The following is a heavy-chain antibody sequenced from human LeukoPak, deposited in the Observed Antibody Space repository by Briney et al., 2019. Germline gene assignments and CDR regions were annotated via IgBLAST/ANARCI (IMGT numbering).Heavy chain of an antibody. D-gene: IGHD6-19*01. Sequence: TGGSLRLSCAASGFTFSSYAMSWVRQAPGKGLEWVSAISGSGGSTYYADSVKGRFTISRDNSKNTLYLQMNSLRAEDTAVYYCARDEQWLGAAFDIWGQGTMVTVSS. V-gene: IGHV3-23*01. J-gene: IGHJ3*02. CDR3: ARDEQWLGAAFDI. CDR2: ISGSGGST. CDR1: GFTFSSYA.